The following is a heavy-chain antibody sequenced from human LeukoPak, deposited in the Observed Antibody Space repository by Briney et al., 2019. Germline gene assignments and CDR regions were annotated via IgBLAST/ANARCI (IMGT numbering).Heavy chain of an antibody. Sequence: GGSLRLSCAASGFTFSSYSMNWVRQAPGKGLEWVSSISSSSSYIYYADSVKGRFTISRDNAKNSLYLQMNSLRAEDTAVYYCARDEGIAVAGTIGYWGRGTLVTVSS. J-gene: IGHJ4*02. V-gene: IGHV3-21*01. D-gene: IGHD6-19*01. CDR1: GFTFSSYS. CDR3: ARDEGIAVAGTIGY. CDR2: ISSSSSYI.